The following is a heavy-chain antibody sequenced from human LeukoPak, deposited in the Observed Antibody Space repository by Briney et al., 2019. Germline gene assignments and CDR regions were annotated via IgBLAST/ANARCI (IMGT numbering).Heavy chain of an antibody. Sequence: PGGSLRLSCAASGFTFSLYSMNWVRQAPGKGLEWVSSISSSSNYIYYADSVKGRFTITRDNAKNSLYLQMNSLRAEDTAVYYCARWGKVIIQTYSYYFMDVWGKGTTVTVSS. D-gene: IGHD3-22*01. V-gene: IGHV3-21*01. J-gene: IGHJ6*03. CDR3: ARWGKVIIQTYSYYFMDV. CDR1: GFTFSLYS. CDR2: ISSSSNYI.